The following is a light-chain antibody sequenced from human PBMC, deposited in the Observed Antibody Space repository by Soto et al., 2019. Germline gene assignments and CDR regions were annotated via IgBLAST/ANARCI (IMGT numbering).Light chain of an antibody. V-gene: IGKV1-39*01. Sequence: DIQMTQSPSSLSASVGDRVTITGRTSQSISSDLNSYQKKPGKAPKLLIYAAPSLQSGVQSRFSGSGSGTDFTLTISSLQPEDFATYYCHQSYSTSYTFGQGTKLEIK. CDR3: HQSYSTSYT. CDR2: AAP. CDR1: QSISSD. J-gene: IGKJ2*01.